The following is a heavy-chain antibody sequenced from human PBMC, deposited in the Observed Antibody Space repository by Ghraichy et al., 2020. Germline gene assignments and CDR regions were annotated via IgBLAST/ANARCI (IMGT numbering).Heavy chain of an antibody. D-gene: IGHD3-10*01. Sequence: SETLSLTCSVSGGSVSSGAHYWSWIRQPPGKGLDWIAFIYYKGNTNYNPSLKSRVTISLDTSKNQFSLNLRSVTAADTAVYYCARIYGHFDYWGQGTLVTVS. CDR1: GGSVSSGAHY. CDR3: ARIYGHFDY. CDR2: IYYKGNT. J-gene: IGHJ4*02. V-gene: IGHV4-61*08.